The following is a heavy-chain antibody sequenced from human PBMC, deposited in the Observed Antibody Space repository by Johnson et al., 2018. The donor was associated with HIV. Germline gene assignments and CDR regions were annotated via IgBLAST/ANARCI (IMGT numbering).Heavy chain of an antibody. V-gene: IGHV3-NL1*01. CDR2: IGSNT. CDR3: ARVQRSGWFHTDAFDL. Sequence: LEWVSSIGSNTHYATSVKGRFTVSRDNSNNILFLQMSSLRSDDTAVYFCARVQRSGWFHTDAFDLWGQGTMVTVSS. J-gene: IGHJ3*01. D-gene: IGHD6-19*01.